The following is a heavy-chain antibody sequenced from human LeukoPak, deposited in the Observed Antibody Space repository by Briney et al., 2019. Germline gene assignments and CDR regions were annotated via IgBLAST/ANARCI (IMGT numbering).Heavy chain of an antibody. D-gene: IGHD6-25*01. Sequence: QPGGSLRLSCTASGFTFSSYWMHWVRQAPGKGLVWVSRIKSDGSGTTYADSVRGRFTISRDNAKSTLYLQMNSLRAEDTAVYYCARDWHTSGDYWGQGTLVTVSS. CDR2: IKSDGSGT. CDR3: ARDWHTSGDY. CDR1: GFTFSSYW. J-gene: IGHJ4*02. V-gene: IGHV3-74*03.